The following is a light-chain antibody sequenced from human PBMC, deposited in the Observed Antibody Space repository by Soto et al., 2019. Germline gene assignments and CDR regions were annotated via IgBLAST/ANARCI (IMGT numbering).Light chain of an antibody. J-gene: IGKJ1*01. V-gene: IGKV3-20*01. CDR2: GAS. Sequence: EIVLTQSPGTLSLSPGERATISCRASQSVSSSYLAWYQQKPGQAPRLLIYGASSMATGIPDRFSGSGSGTDFTLTISRLEPEDCAAYYCQQYGSSPWTFGQGTKVEIK. CDR1: QSVSSSY. CDR3: QQYGSSPWT.